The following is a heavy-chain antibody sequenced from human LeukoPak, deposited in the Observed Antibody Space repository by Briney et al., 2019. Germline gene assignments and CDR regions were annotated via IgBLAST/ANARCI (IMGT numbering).Heavy chain of an antibody. Sequence: GASVKVSCKASGYTFTSYGISWVRQAPGQGLEWMGIINPSGGSTSYAQKFQGRVTMTRDMSTSTVYMELSSLRSEDTAVYYCARGIVVGPIYYMDVWGKGTTVTVSS. CDR2: INPSGGST. CDR3: ARGIVVGPIYYMDV. CDR1: GYTFTSYG. V-gene: IGHV1-46*01. J-gene: IGHJ6*03. D-gene: IGHD2-2*01.